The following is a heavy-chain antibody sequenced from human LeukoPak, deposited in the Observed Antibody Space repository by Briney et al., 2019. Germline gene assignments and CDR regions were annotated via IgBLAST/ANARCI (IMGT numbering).Heavy chain of an antibody. D-gene: IGHD2-2*01. CDR2: ISGSGGST. CDR3: AKGRLGYCRSTSCLSSP. J-gene: IGHJ5*02. V-gene: IGHV3-23*01. Sequence: QTGGSLRLSCAASGFTFSSYAMSWVRQAPGKGLEWVSAISGSGGSTYYADSVKGRFTISRDNSKNTLYLQMTSLRAEDTAVYYCAKGRLGYCRSTSCLSSPWGQGTLVTVSS. CDR1: GFTFSSYA.